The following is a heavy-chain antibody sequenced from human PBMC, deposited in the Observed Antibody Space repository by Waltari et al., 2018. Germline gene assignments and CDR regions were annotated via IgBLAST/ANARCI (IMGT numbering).Heavy chain of an antibody. Sequence: EVQLVESGGGLVQPGGSLRLSCAASGFTFSSYSMNWVRQAPGKGLEWVSYISSSSSTIYYADSVKGRFTIARDNAKNSRYLQMNSLRSEDTAVYYCARVVGALGYWGQGTLVTVSS. CDR3: ARVVGALGY. CDR1: GFTFSSYS. J-gene: IGHJ4*02. D-gene: IGHD1-26*01. V-gene: IGHV3-48*04. CDR2: ISSSSSTI.